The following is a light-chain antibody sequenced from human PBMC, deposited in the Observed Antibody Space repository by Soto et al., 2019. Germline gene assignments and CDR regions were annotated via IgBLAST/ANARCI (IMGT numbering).Light chain of an antibody. CDR3: AAWDDSLNGWV. J-gene: IGLJ3*02. CDR2: SNN. Sequence: QSVLTQPPSASGTPGQRVTISFSGSSSNIGSKTVNWYQQLPGTAPKILIYSNNQRPSGVPDRFSGYKSGTSASLAISGLQSEDEADYYCAAWDDSLNGWVFGGGTKLTVL. V-gene: IGLV1-44*01. CDR1: SSNIGSKT.